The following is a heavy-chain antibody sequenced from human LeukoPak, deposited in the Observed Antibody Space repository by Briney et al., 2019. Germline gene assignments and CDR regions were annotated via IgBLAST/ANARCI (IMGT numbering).Heavy chain of an antibody. V-gene: IGHV4-34*01. J-gene: IGHJ3*02. CDR1: GGSFRGYY. CDR3: ARGGGSVQLDI. D-gene: IGHD4-23*01. Sequence: SETLSLTCAVYGGSFRGYYWSWIRQPPGKGREWRGEINQSGSTNYTPSPKSRVTISVDTSKNQFSLKLSSVTAADTAVYYCARGGGSVQLDIWGQGTMVTVSS. CDR2: INQSGST.